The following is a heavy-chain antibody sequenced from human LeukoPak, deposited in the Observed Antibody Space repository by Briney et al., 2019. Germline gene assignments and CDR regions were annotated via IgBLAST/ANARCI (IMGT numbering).Heavy chain of an antibody. D-gene: IGHD2-21*02. J-gene: IGHJ5*02. CDR3: ARVLVTGAGPNWFDP. CDR1: GYSISSGYY. CDR2: IYHSGST. Sequence: SETLSLTCTVSGYSISSGYYWGWIRQPPGEGLEWIGSIYHSGSTYYNPSLKSRVTISVDTSKNQFSLKLSSVTAADTAVYYCARVLVTGAGPNWFDPWGQGTLVTVSS. V-gene: IGHV4-38-2*02.